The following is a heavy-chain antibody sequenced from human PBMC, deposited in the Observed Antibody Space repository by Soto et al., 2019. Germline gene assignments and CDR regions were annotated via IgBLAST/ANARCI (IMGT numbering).Heavy chain of an antibody. J-gene: IGHJ6*02. CDR2: ISYDGSNK. CDR3: ARDPQNYGSGSYYKRGYYYYGMDV. V-gene: IGHV3-30-3*01. Sequence: GGSLRLSCAASGFTFSSYAMHWVRQAPGKGLEWVAVISYDGSNKYYADSVKGRFTISRDNSKNTLYLQMNSLRAEDTAVYYCARDPQNYGSGSYYKRGYYYYGMDVWGQGTTVTV. CDR1: GFTFSSYA. D-gene: IGHD3-10*01.